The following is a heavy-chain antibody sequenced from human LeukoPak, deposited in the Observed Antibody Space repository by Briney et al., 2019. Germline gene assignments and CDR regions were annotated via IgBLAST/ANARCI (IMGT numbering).Heavy chain of an antibody. D-gene: IGHD1-20*01. CDR2: ISSSSSYI. CDR1: GFTFSSYS. V-gene: IGHV3-21*01. CDR3: AIITGTTADAFDI. Sequence: TSGGSLRLSCAASGFTFSSYSMNWVRQAPGKGLEWVSSISSSSSYIYYADSVKGRFTISRDNAKNSLYLQMNSLRAEDTAVYYCAIITGTTADAFDIWGQGTMVTVSS. J-gene: IGHJ3*02.